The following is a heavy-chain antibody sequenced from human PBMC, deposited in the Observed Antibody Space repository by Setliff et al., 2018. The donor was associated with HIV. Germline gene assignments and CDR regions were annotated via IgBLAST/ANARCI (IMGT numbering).Heavy chain of an antibody. Sequence: ETLSLTCTVSGDPISSSSYYWAWIRQPPGNGLEWVGSIFYSGSSYYNPSLKSRATTSVDTSKNQFSLNLKSVTAADSAVYYCARARYLTGADFAFWGPGTPVTVSS. CDR1: GDPISSSSYY. D-gene: IGHD7-27*01. J-gene: IGHJ4*02. CDR3: ARARYLTGADFAF. V-gene: IGHV4-39*07. CDR2: IFYSGSS.